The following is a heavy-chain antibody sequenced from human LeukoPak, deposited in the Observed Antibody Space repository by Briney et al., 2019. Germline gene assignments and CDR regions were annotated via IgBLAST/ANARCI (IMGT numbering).Heavy chain of an antibody. D-gene: IGHD6-13*01. V-gene: IGHV1-69*13. CDR2: IIPIFGTA. Sequence: SVKVSCKASGGTFSSYAISWVRQAPGQGLEWMGGIIPIFGTANYAQKFQGRVTITADESTSTAYMELSSLRSEDTAVYYCARDRFSSPNWFDPWGQGTLVTVSS. CDR1: GGTFSSYA. J-gene: IGHJ5*02. CDR3: ARDRFSSPNWFDP.